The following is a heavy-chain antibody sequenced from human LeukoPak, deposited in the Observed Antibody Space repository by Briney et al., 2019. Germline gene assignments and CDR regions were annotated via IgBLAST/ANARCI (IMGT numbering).Heavy chain of an antibody. CDR1: GFTFSSYG. V-gene: IGHV3-30*18. CDR2: ISYDGSNK. Sequence: GGSLRPSCAASGFTFSSYGMHWVRQAPGKGLEWVAVISYDGSNKYYADSVKGRFTISRDNSKNTLYLQMNSLRAEDTAVYYCAKDGGYSSSWYEDNWFDPWGQGTLVTVSS. CDR3: AKDGGYSSSWYEDNWFDP. J-gene: IGHJ5*02. D-gene: IGHD6-13*01.